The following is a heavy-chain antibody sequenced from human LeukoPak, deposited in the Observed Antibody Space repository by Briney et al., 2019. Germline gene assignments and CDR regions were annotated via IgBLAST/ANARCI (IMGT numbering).Heavy chain of an antibody. CDR1: GFSFSSYS. J-gene: IGHJ4*02. CDR3: ARYSPSLAY. CDR2: ISSSSSSI. Sequence: GGSLRLSCAASGFSFSSYSMTWVRQAPGKGLEWVSYISSSSSSIYYADSVKGRFTISGDNAENSLYLQINSLRAEDTAVYYCARYSPSLAYWGQGTLVTVSS. D-gene: IGHD2-2*01. V-gene: IGHV3-48*01.